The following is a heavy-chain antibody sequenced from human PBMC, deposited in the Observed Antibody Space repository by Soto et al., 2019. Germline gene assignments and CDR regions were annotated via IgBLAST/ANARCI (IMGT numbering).Heavy chain of an antibody. J-gene: IGHJ3*02. CDR3: ARGERSSGWPDAFDI. D-gene: IGHD6-19*01. CDR1: GFTVSSNY. CDR2: IYSGGST. Sequence: GGSLRLSCAASGFTVSSNYMSWVRQAPGKGLEWVSVIYSGGSTYYADSVKGRFTISRDNSNNTLYLQMNSLRAEDTAVYYCARGERSSGWPDAFDIWGQGTMVTVSS. V-gene: IGHV3-53*01.